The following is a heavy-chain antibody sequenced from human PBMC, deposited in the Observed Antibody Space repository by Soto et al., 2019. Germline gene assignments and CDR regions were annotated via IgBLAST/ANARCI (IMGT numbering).Heavy chain of an antibody. CDR3: ARVNSGSYYLTYYYYYGMDV. D-gene: IGHD1-26*01. J-gene: IGHJ6*02. V-gene: IGHV3-74*01. CDR2: INSDGSST. CDR1: GFTFSSYW. Sequence: PGGSLRLSCAASGFTFSSYWMHWVRQAPGKGLVWVSRINSDGSSTSYADSVKGRFTISRDNAKNTLYLQMNSLRAEDTAVYYCARVNSGSYYLTYYYYYGMDVWGQGTTVTVSS.